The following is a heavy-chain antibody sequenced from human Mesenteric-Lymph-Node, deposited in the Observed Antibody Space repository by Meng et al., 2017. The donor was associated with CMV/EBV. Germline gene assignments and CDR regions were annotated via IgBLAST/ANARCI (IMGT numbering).Heavy chain of an antibody. Sequence: FTFSSYAMHWVRQAPGKGLEWVAVISYDGSNKYYADSVKGRFTISRDNFKNTLYLQMNSLGAEDTAVYYCAREKERCSSTSCHWFDPWGQGTLVTVSS. CDR2: ISYDGSNK. D-gene: IGHD2-2*01. CDR3: AREKERCSSTSCHWFDP. CDR1: FTFSSYA. V-gene: IGHV3-30-3*01. J-gene: IGHJ5*02.